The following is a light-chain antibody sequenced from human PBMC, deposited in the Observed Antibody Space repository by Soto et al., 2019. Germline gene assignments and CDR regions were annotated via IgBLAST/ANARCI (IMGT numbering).Light chain of an antibody. J-gene: IGKJ1*01. Sequence: IQLTNSPSTLSASIGDRVSITCRASQSINNWLAWYQQKPGKAPKLLIYDASSLESGLPSRFSGSGSGTEFTLTISGLQPDDFATYYCQQYNSYPRTFGQGTKVESK. CDR3: QQYNSYPRT. V-gene: IGKV1-5*01. CDR1: QSINNW. CDR2: DAS.